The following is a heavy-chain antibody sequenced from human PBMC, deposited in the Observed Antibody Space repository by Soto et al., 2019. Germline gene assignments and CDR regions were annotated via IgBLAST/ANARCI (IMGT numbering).Heavy chain of an antibody. D-gene: IGHD6-13*01. Sequence: ASVKVSCKASGYTFTSYGIHWVRQAPGQRLEWMGWINAANGDTKYSPKFQGRVTITRDTSASTAYMELSSLRSEDTAVYYCVRRHVSATGIDWFDPWGQGTMVTVYS. CDR2: INAANGDT. J-gene: IGHJ5*02. CDR3: VRRHVSATGIDWFDP. V-gene: IGHV1-3*01. CDR1: GYTFTSYG.